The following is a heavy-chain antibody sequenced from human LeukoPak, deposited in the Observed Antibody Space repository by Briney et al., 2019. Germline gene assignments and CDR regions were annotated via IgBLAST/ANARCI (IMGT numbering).Heavy chain of an antibody. J-gene: IGHJ6*03. V-gene: IGHV4-59*12. CDR1: GGSISSYY. Sequence: SETPSLTCTVSGGSISSYYWSWIRQPPGKGLEWIGYIYHSGSTYYNPSLKSRVTISVDRSKNQFSLKLSSVTAANTAVYYCARDCSSTSCFPRYYYMDVWGKGTTVTVSS. CDR2: IYHSGST. CDR3: ARDCSSTSCFPRYYYMDV. D-gene: IGHD2-2*01.